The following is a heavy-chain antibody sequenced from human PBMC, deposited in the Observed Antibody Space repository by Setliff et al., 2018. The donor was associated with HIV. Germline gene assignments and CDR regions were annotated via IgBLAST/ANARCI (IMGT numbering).Heavy chain of an antibody. CDR1: GGSISSNNW. J-gene: IGHJ5*02. V-gene: IGHV4-4*02. D-gene: IGHD2-8*01. Sequence: PSETLSLTCAVSGGSISSNNWWSWVRQPPGKGLEWIGEIYHSGSTNYNPSLKSRVSISVDKSKNQFSLKLSSVTAADTAVYYCARDAPTVYANGWFDPWGQGTLVTVSS. CDR3: ARDAPTVYANGWFDP. CDR2: IYHSGST.